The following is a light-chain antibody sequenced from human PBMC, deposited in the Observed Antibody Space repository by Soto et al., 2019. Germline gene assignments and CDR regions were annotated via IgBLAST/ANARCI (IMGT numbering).Light chain of an antibody. J-gene: IGLJ3*02. Sequence: QPVLTQPPSVSAAPGQNVTISCSGSYSNIGNNDVSWYQQFPGTVPKLLIYDNYKRPSGIPDRFSGSKSGTSATLGISGLQTWDEADYHCGTWDSSLRGVFGGGTKLTVL. CDR2: DNY. CDR1: YSNIGNND. V-gene: IGLV1-51*01. CDR3: GTWDSSLRGV.